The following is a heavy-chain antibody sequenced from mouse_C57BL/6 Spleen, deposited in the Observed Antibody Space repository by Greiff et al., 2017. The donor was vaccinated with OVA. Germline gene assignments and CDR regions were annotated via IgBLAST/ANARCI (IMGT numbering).Heavy chain of an antibody. Sequence: EVQLQQSGAELVRPGASVKLSCTASGFNIKDYYMHWVKQRPEQGLEWIGRIDPEDGDTEYAPKFQGKATMTADPSSNTAYLQLSSLTAEDTAVDYCTRGVTTRAMDYWGQGTSVTVSS. V-gene: IGHV14-1*01. J-gene: IGHJ4*01. CDR1: GFNIKDYY. CDR3: TRGVTTRAMDY. D-gene: IGHD2-2*01. CDR2: IDPEDGDT.